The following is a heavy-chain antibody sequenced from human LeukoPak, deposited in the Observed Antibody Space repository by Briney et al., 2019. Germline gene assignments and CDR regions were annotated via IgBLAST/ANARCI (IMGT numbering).Heavy chain of an antibody. D-gene: IGHD3-10*01. V-gene: IGHV4-59*08. CDR2: IYYSGST. CDR3: ARRGDALDS. CDR1: GGSIRSNY. J-gene: IGHJ4*02. Sequence: SETLSLTCTVFGGSIRSNYWSWIRQPPGKGLEWIGYIYYSGSTNYNPSLKSRVTISVDTSKNQFSLKLTSVTATDTAVYYCARRGDALDSWGQGTLVTVSS.